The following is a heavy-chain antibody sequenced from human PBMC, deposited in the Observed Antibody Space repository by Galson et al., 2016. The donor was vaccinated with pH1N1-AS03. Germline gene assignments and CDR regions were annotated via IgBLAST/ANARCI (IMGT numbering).Heavy chain of an antibody. CDR2: INPNSGVT. J-gene: IGHJ6*02. CDR3: ARDPRGPCSSATCPTTYYFGMDV. CDR1: GYIFTGFY. Sequence: SVKVSCKASGYIFTGFYVHWVRQAPGQGLEWMGWINPNSGVTNYAPKFQAWVTMTGDTSISTAYMELYGLKSDDTAVYYCARDPRGPCSSATCPTTYYFGMDVWGQGTTVIVSS. D-gene: IGHD1-26*01. V-gene: IGHV1-2*04.